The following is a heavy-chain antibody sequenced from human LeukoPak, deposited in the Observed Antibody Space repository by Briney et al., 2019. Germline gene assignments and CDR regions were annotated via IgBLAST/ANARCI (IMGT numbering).Heavy chain of an antibody. CDR3: ARGRYCSSTSCHTEGYYYYGMDV. D-gene: IGHD2-2*02. CDR2: INHSGST. V-gene: IGHV4-34*01. J-gene: IGHJ6*02. CDR1: GGSFSGYY. Sequence: SETLSLTCAVYGGSFSGYYWSWIRQPPGNGLEWIGEINHSGSTNYNPSLKSRVTISVDTSKNQFSLKLSSVTAADTAVYYCARGRYCSSTSCHTEGYYYYGMDVWGQGTTVTVSS.